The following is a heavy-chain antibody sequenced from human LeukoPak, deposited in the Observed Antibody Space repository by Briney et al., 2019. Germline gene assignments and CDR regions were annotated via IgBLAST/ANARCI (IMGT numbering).Heavy chain of an antibody. V-gene: IGHV3-30*04. CDR2: ISYDGSNK. J-gene: IGHJ4*02. CDR3: AKESYYYDSITTGPDY. Sequence: GGSLRLSCAASGFTFSRYAMHWVRQAPGKGLEWVAVISYDGSNKYYADSVKGRFTISRDNSKNTLYLQMNSLRAEDTAVYYCAKESYYYDSITTGPDYWGQGTLVTVSS. CDR1: GFTFSRYA. D-gene: IGHD3-22*01.